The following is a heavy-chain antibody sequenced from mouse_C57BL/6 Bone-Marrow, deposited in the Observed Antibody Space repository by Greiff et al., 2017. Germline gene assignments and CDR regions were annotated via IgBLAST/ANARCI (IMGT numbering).Heavy chain of an antibody. D-gene: IGHD2-2*01. J-gene: IGHJ4*01. CDR1: GFTFSDYY. V-gene: IGHV5-16*01. CDR2: INYDGSST. Sequence: EVKLVVESEGGLVQPGSSMKLSCTASGFTFSDYYMAWVRQVPEKGLEWVANINYDGSSTYYLDSLKSRLIISRDHAKNILYLQMSSLESEEAATYYCERGGGYDGGGYCYAMDYWGQGTSVTVSS. CDR3: ERGGGYDGGGYCYAMDY.